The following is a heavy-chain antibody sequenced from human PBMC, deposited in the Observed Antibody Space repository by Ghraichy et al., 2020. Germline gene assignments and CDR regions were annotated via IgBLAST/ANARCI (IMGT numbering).Heavy chain of an antibody. Sequence: SCAASGFTFSSYWMSWVRQAPGKGLKWVANIKQDGSEKYYVDSVKGRFTISRDNAKNSLNLQMNSLRAEDTAVYYCARNYYDYWSGYRTHFDCWGQGTLVTVSS. V-gene: IGHV3-7*03. CDR1: GFTFSSYW. D-gene: IGHD3-3*01. J-gene: IGHJ4*02. CDR3: ARNYYDYWSGYRTHFDC. CDR2: IKQDGSEK.